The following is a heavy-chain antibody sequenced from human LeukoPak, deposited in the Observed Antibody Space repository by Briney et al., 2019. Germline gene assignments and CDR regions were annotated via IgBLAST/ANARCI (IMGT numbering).Heavy chain of an antibody. Sequence: HSGGSLRLSCVASGFTFSNYWMLWVRHAPGKGLMWVSLISTDGKSTRYAESVKGRFTISRDNAKNALYLQMDILRVEDTALYFCVRDYQFIQEVWGQGTTVTVSS. D-gene: IGHD2-2*01. V-gene: IGHV3-74*01. CDR3: VRDYQFIQEV. CDR1: GFTFSNYW. CDR2: ISTDGKST. J-gene: IGHJ6*02.